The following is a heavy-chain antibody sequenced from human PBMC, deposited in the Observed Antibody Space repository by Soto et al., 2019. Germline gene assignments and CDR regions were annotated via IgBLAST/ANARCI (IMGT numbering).Heavy chain of an antibody. Sequence: SQTLSMTCAISWVSFSSNIAACNCIRQSPSRGLEWLGRTYYRSKWYNDYAVSVKSRITINPDTSKNQFSLQLNSVTPEDTAVYYCQRLRSFSYAHFDYWGQGTLVTVSS. V-gene: IGHV6-1*01. CDR3: QRLRSFSYAHFDY. D-gene: IGHD5-18*01. CDR1: WVSFSSNIAA. CDR2: TYYRSKWYN. J-gene: IGHJ4*02.